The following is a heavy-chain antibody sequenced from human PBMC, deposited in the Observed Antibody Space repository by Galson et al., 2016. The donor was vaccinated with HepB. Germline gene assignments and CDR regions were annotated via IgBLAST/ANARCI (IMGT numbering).Heavy chain of an antibody. V-gene: IGHV3-21*01. CDR2: ITSRSYI. CDR1: GFTFNKYT. Sequence: SLRLSCAASGFTFNKYTMNWVRQAPGKGLEWVSSITSRSYIYYADSVKGRFTISRDSAKNPLYLQMNSLRAEDTAVYYCSRDYESDPFDGWGQGTLVTVSS. CDR3: SRDYESDPFDG. D-gene: IGHD3-3*01. J-gene: IGHJ4*02.